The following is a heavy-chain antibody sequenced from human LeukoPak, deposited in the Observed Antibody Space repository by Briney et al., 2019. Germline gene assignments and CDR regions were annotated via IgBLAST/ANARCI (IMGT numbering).Heavy chain of an antibody. J-gene: IGHJ4*02. V-gene: IGHV4-4*09. CDR3: ARLGGYSNRDY. CDR2: IYTSGST. CDR1: XXSXSSYX. D-gene: IGHD4-11*01. Sequence: XXTCXXSXXSXSSYXXSWIRQPPGKGLEWIGYIYTSGSTNYNPSLKSRVTISVDTSKNQFSLKLSSVTAADTAVYYCARLGGYSNRDYWGQGTLVTVSS.